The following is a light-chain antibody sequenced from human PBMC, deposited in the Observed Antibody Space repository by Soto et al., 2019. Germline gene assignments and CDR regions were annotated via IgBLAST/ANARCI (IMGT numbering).Light chain of an antibody. CDR2: VAS. J-gene: IGKJ2*01. CDR3: QHSDASSFT. CDR1: QSVSSSY. Sequence: IVLTQSPGTLSLSPGERATLSCRASQSVSSSYLNGYQQKPGQAPRRLIYVASTRAAAITDGFSGSGSGTAVTLTISSLQAADFAVYYCQHSDASSFTFGQGTKLDIK. V-gene: IGKV3-20*01.